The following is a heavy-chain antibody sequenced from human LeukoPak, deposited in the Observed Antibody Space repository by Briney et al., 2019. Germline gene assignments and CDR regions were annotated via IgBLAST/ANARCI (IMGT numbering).Heavy chain of an antibody. J-gene: IGHJ4*02. V-gene: IGHV1-46*01. D-gene: IGHD2-2*01. CDR3: ARDLSSSTSLGY. CDR2: INPSGGSK. Sequence: ASVKVSWKASGYTFTSYYMHWVRQAPGQGLEWMGIINPSGGSKSYAQKFQGRVTMTRDTSTSTVYMELSSLRSEDTAVYYCARDLSSSTSLGYWGQGTLVTVSS. CDR1: GYTFTSYY.